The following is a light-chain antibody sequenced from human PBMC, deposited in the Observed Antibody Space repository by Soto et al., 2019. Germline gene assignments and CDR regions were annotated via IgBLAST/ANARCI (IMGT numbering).Light chain of an antibody. V-gene: IGKV3-20*01. CDR1: QSVSSNY. CDR3: QQYNSYWT. J-gene: IGKJ1*01. CDR2: GAS. Sequence: ENVLTQSPGTLSLSPGERATLSCRASQSVSSNYVAWYQQKPGQAPRLLVYGASGRATGIPARFSGSGSGTEFTLTISSLQPDDFATYYCQQYNSYWTFGQGTKVDIK.